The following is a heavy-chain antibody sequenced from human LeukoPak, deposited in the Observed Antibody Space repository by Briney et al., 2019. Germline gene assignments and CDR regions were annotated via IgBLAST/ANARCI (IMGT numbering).Heavy chain of an antibody. CDR2: IYSSGST. J-gene: IGHJ3*02. CDR1: GGSISSYY. D-gene: IGHD6-19*01. CDR3: ARRLAVTGSPAFDI. V-gene: IGHV4-59*08. Sequence: SETLSLTCTVSGGSISSYYWSWIRQPPGKGLEWIGYIYSSGSTNYNPSLKSRVTISVDTSMHQFSLKLSSVTAADTAVYYCARRLAVTGSPAFDIWGQGTMATVSS.